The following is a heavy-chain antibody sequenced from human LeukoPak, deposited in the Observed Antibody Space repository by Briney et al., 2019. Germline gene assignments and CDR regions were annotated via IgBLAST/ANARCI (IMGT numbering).Heavy chain of an antibody. Sequence: VASVKVSRKSSVYTFTGYYMHWVRQAPGQGLEWMGWINPNSGGTNYAQKIQGRVTMTRDTSISTAYMELSRLRSDDTAVYYCARGDGLAYYYYYMDVWGKGTTVTISS. CDR3: ARGDGLAYYYYYMDV. V-gene: IGHV1-2*02. D-gene: IGHD3-16*01. CDR1: VYTFTGYY. CDR2: INPNSGGT. J-gene: IGHJ6*03.